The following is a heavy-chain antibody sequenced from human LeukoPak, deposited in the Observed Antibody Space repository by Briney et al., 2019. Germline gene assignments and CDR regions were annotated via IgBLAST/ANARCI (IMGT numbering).Heavy chain of an antibody. Sequence: GGSLRLSCAASGFTFSDYYMSWIRQAPGKGLEWVSYISSSGSTILYADSVKGRFTISRDNAKNSLYLQMNSLRAEDTAVYYCARGDWLLYSVFDYWGQGTLVTVSS. V-gene: IGHV3-11*01. CDR3: ARGDWLLYSVFDY. CDR1: GFTFSDYY. D-gene: IGHD3-9*01. CDR2: ISSSGSTI. J-gene: IGHJ4*02.